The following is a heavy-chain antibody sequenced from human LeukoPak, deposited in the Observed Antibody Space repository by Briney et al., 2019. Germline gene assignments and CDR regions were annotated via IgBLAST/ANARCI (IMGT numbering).Heavy chain of an antibody. D-gene: IGHD3-10*01. CDR3: ARPNSMIRGVPDAFDI. CDR2: IYYSGST. CDR1: GVSLTTHY. J-gene: IGHJ3*02. V-gene: IGHV4-59*08. Sequence: SETLSLTCTVSGVSLTTHYWSWIRQPPGKGLGWIGFIYYSGSTRYNPSLQSRITISQDTSKNQFSLNLNSVTAADTAVYYCARPNSMIRGVPDAFDIWGQGTMVTVSS.